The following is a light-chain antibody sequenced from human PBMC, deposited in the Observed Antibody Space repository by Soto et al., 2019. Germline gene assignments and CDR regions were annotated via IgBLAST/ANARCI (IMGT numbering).Light chain of an antibody. Sequence: QSVLTQPPSVSGAPGQRVTISCTGSSSNIGAGYDVHWYQQLPGTAPKLLIYGNNNRPSGVPDRFSGSKSGTSASLAITGLQAEDEADYYCQSYDSSLSCVFGTGTKVTVL. CDR2: GNN. V-gene: IGLV1-40*01. CDR1: SSNIGAGYD. CDR3: QSYDSSLSCV. J-gene: IGLJ1*01.